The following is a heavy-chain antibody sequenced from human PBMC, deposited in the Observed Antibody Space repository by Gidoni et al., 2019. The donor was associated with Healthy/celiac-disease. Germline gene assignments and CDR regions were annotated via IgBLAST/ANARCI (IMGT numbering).Heavy chain of an antibody. Sequence: AQLQESGTGLVKPSGTLSLTCAVSGGSISSSNWLSGVRQPPGKGLEWIGEIYHRWSTNYNPSIKRRVTITVYKSKNQFALKLGSVAAADTAVYYCARGIAAAGTPYFDYWGQGTLVTVSS. CDR2: IYHRWST. J-gene: IGHJ4*02. CDR3: ARGIAAAGTPYFDY. D-gene: IGHD6-13*01. CDR1: GGSISSSNW. V-gene: IGHV4-4*02.